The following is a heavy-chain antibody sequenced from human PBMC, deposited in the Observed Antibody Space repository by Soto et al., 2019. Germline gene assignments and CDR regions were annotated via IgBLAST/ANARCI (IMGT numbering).Heavy chain of an antibody. D-gene: IGHD1-20*01. CDR3: ARDNWNRSYYYYGMDV. CDR1: GGSISSGDYY. V-gene: IGHV4-30-4*01. CDR2: IYYSGST. J-gene: IGHJ6*02. Sequence: SETLSLTCTVSGGSISSGDYYWSWIRQPPGKGLEWIGYIYYSGSTYYNPSLKSRVTISVDTSKNQFSLKLSSVTAADTAVYYCARDNWNRSYYYYGMDVWGQGTTVTVSS.